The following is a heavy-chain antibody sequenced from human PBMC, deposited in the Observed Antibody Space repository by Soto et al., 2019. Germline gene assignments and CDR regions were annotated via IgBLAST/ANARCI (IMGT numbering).Heavy chain of an antibody. V-gene: IGHV3-7*01. CDR3: ARDRSWVGREALDA. CDR1: GFTFSDYY. Sequence: PGGSLRLSCVASGFTFSDYYMTWVRQTPGKGLEWVANIKQDGSEEHYVDSVKGRFTVSRHNAKISVYLEMNSLRAEDTAVYYCARDRSWVGREALDAWGQGTMVTVSS. CDR2: IKQDGSEE. D-gene: IGHD1-26*01. J-gene: IGHJ3*01.